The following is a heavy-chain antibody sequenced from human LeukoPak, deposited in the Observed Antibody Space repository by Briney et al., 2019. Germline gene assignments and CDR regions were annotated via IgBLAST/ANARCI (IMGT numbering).Heavy chain of an antibody. J-gene: IGHJ6*03. CDR3: ARRDYYYYYMDV. Sequence: GASVKVSCKASGYTFTSYGISWVRQAPGQGLEWMGWISAYNGNTNYAQKLLGRVTMTTDTSTSTAYMELRSLRSDDTAVYSCARRDYYYYYMDVWGKGTTVTVSS. V-gene: IGHV1-18*01. CDR2: ISAYNGNT. CDR1: GYTFTSYG.